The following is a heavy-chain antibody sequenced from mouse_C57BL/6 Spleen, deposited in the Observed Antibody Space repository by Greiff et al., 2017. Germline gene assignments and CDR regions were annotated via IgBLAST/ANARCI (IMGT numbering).Heavy chain of an antibody. D-gene: IGHD2-4*01. CDR3: ARLGDYDGGFAY. CDR2: IYPGSGST. Sequence: VQLQQPGAELVKPGASVKMSCKASGYTFTSYWITWVKQRPGQGLEWIGDIYPGSGSTNYNEKFKSKATLTVDTSSSTAYMQLSSLTSEDSAVYYCARLGDYDGGFAYWGQGTLVTVSA. V-gene: IGHV1-55*01. J-gene: IGHJ3*01. CDR1: GYTFTSYW.